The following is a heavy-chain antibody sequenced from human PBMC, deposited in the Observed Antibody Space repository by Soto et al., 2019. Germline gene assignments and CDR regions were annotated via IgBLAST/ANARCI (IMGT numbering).Heavy chain of an antibody. J-gene: IGHJ3*02. CDR1: GYTFTSYY. Sequence: GASVKVSCKASGYTFTSYYMHWVRQAPGQGLEWMGIINPSGGSTSYAQKFQGRVTMTRDTSTSTVYMELSSLRSEDTAVYYCARDDYSNRAAAGFDISGQRTMVTVSS. CDR3: ARDDYSNRAAAGFDI. V-gene: IGHV1-46*01. CDR2: INPSGGST. D-gene: IGHD4-4*01.